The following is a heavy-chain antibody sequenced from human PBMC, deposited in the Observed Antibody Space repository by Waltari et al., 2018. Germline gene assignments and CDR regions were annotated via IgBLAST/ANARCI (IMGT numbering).Heavy chain of an antibody. CDR1: GYSISSGYY. CDR3: ARAVVVTAIYYYYYGMDV. D-gene: IGHD2-21*02. V-gene: IGHV4-38-2*01. CDR2: SYHSGST. Sequence: QVQLQESGPGLVKPSETLSLTCAVSGYSISSGYYWGWIRQPPGKGLEWIGSSYHSGSTYYNPSLKSRVTISVDTSKNQFSLKLSSVTAADTAVYYCARAVVVTAIYYYYYGMDVWGQGTTVTVSS. J-gene: IGHJ6*02.